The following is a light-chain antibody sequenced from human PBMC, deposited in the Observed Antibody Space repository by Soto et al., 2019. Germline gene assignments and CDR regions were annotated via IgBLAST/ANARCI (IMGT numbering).Light chain of an antibody. CDR1: QSVSSDF. J-gene: IGKJ5*01. Sequence: EIVLPQSPGTLSLSPGERATLSCRARQSVSSDFLAWYQRKPGQAPRLLIYGASTRATGIPDRFSGSGSGTDFTLTISRLEPEDFAVYDCQQYGDSPITVGQGTRLEIK. V-gene: IGKV3-20*01. CDR2: GAS. CDR3: QQYGDSPIT.